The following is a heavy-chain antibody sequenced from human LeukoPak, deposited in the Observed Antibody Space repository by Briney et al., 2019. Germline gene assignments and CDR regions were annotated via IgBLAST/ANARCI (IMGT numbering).Heavy chain of an antibody. J-gene: IGHJ4*02. CDR3: ARSRPYQLLYLFDY. CDR2: INPNSGGT. V-gene: IGHV1-2*02. CDR1: GHTFTSYG. D-gene: IGHD2-2*02. Sequence: ASVKVSCKASGHTFTSYGISWVRQAPGQGLEWMGWINPNSGGTNYAQKFQGRVTMTRDTSISTAYMELSRLRSDDTAVYYCARSRPYQLLYLFDYWGQGTLVTVSS.